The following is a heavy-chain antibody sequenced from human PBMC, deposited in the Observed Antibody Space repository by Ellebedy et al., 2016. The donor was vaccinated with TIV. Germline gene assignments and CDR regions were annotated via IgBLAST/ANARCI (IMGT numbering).Heavy chain of an antibody. CDR3: ATATGGWMAPHAFDI. J-gene: IGHJ3*02. CDR1: SGSISSGGYS. CDR2: IFHTVNT. Sequence: MPSETLSLTCTVSSGSISSGGYSWSWLRQPPGKGLEWIGDIFHTVNTYYNSSLKSRVTMSVDTSRNQFSLKLNSVTAADTAMYFCATATGGWMAPHAFDIWGQGTPVTVSS. V-gene: IGHV4-30-2*01. D-gene: IGHD2-8*02.